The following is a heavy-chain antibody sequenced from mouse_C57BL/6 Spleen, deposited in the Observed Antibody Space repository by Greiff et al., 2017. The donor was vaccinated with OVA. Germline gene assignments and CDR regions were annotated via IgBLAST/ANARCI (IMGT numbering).Heavy chain of an antibody. CDR2: ISSGGSYT. Sequence: EVQLVESGGDLVKPGGSLKLSCAASGFTFSSYGMSWVRQTPDKRLEWVATISSGGSYTYYPDSVKGRFTISRDNAKNTLYLQMSSLKSEDTAMYYCARPGITTVVDAMDYWGQGTSVTVSS. V-gene: IGHV5-6*01. CDR3: ARPGITTVVDAMDY. CDR1: GFTFSSYG. D-gene: IGHD1-1*01. J-gene: IGHJ4*01.